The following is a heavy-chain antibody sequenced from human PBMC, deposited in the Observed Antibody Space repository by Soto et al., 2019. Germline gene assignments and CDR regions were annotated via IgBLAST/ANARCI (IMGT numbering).Heavy chain of an antibody. Sequence: EVRILESGGALIQPGGSLRLSCAASGFTSSMTWVRQAPGKGLEWVSASDFSGRLTYYADSVKCRFTIFRDTSVNTLFLQMNSLRTEATAVYYCANILVGQWLVPGGYWGPGTLVTVSS. V-gene: IGHV3-23*01. D-gene: IGHD6-19*01. CDR2: SDFSGRLT. CDR1: GFTSS. CDR3: ANILVGQWLVPGGY. J-gene: IGHJ4*02.